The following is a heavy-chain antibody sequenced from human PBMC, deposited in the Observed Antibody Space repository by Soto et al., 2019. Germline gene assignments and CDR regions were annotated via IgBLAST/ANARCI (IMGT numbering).Heavy chain of an antibody. J-gene: IGHJ6*02. D-gene: IGHD5-12*01. CDR2: FDPGYGET. CDR3: AREKAESGYDNQPHAYYYGMDV. CDR1: GYSLTELS. Sequence: ASVKVSCKVSGYSLTELSIHWVRQAPGKGLEWMGGFDPGYGETIYTQKFQGRVTMTEDTATGTAYMELSSLRSQDTAVYYCAREKAESGYDNQPHAYYYGMDVWGQGTTVTVSS. V-gene: IGHV1-24*01.